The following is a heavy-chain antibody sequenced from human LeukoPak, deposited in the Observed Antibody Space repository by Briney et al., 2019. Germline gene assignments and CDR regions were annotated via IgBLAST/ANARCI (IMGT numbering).Heavy chain of an antibody. CDR1: GGSISNYY. V-gene: IGHV4-59*01. CDR3: ARVGYYDILTGYYRDAFDI. Sequence: SETLSLTCTVPGGSISNYYWSWIRQPPGKGLEWIGYIHYSGSTTYNPSLKSRVTISVDTSKNQFSLKLSSVTAADTAVYYCARVGYYDILTGYYRDAFDIWGQGTMVTVSS. J-gene: IGHJ3*02. D-gene: IGHD3-9*01. CDR2: IHYSGST.